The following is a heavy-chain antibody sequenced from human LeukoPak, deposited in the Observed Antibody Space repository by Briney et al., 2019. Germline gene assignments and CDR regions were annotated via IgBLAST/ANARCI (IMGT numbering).Heavy chain of an antibody. CDR2: ISSSSSYT. CDR1: GYTFSHYY. V-gene: IGHV3-11*05. D-gene: IGHD5-12*01. J-gene: IGHJ6*02. CDR3: ARVFELYGGGQCNDMDV. Sequence: GGSLTLSCAAYGYTFSHYYWSWIRQAPGKGLEWVSYISSSSSYTNYADSVKGRFTISRDNAKNSLYLQMNSLRAEDTAVYYCARVFELYGGGQCNDMDVWGQGTLVTVSS.